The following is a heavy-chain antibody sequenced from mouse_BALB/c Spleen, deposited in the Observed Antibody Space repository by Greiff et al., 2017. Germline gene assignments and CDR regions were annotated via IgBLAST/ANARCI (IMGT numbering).Heavy chain of an antibody. CDR3: ARWDDYDGGPAWFAY. J-gene: IGHJ3*01. Sequence: VQLQQSGPELVKPGASVKISCKASGYSFTGYFMNWVMQSHGKSLEWIGRINPYNGDTFYNQKFKGKATLTVDKSSSTAHMELRSLASEDSAVYYCARWDDYDGGPAWFAYWGQGTLVTVSA. D-gene: IGHD2-4*01. CDR1: GYSFTGYF. CDR2: INPYNGDT. V-gene: IGHV1-20*02.